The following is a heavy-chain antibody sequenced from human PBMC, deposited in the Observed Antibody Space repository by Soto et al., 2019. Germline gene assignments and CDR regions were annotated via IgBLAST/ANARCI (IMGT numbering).Heavy chain of an antibody. J-gene: IGHJ4*02. CDR2: IYYSGST. Sequence: QVQLQESGPGLVKPSETLSLTCTVSGGSISSNYWSWIRQPPGKGLEWIGYIYYSGSTIYNPSLNRGVXPXVXXPRAHFSLEPRSVLAADPAVYTCGSDRGGRSWFDYWCQGALVTVSS. CDR1: GGSISSNY. CDR3: GSDRGGRSWFDY. V-gene: IGHV4-59*01. D-gene: IGHD3-10*01.